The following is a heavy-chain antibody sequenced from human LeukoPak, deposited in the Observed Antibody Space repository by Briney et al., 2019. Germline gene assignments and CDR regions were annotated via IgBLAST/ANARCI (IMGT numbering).Heavy chain of an antibody. Sequence: GGSLRLSCAASGFAFSSYAMSWVRQAPGKGLEWVSAISGSGGSTYYADSVKGRFTISRDNSKNTLYLQMNSLRAEDTAVYYCAKRGSSGWYVPAGIDYWGQGTLVTVSS. D-gene: IGHD6-19*01. V-gene: IGHV3-23*01. CDR1: GFAFSSYA. CDR3: AKRGSSGWYVPAGIDY. CDR2: ISGSGGST. J-gene: IGHJ4*02.